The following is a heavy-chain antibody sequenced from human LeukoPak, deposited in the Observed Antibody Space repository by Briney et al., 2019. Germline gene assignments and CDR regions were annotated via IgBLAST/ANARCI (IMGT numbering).Heavy chain of an antibody. D-gene: IGHD4-23*01. CDR3: ARSRWRDY. V-gene: IGHV3-7*04. CDR2: INQDGSEK. Sequence: PGGSLRLSCAASGFTFSGYWVSWVRQAPGKGLEWVANINQDGSEKYYVDSVKGRFTISRDNAKNSLYLQMSSLRAEDTAVYYCARSRWRDYWGQGTLVTVSS. CDR1: GFTFSGYW. J-gene: IGHJ4*02.